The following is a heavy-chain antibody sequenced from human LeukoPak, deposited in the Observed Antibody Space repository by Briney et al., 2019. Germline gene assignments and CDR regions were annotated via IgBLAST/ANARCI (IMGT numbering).Heavy chain of an antibody. D-gene: IGHD2-2*01. Sequence: SETLSLNCTVSGGSISSYYWSWIRQPPGKGLEWIGEINHSGSTNYNPSLKSRVTISVDTSKDQFSLKLSSVTAADTAVYYCARAWGCSSTSCYPYFDYWGQGTLVTVSS. V-gene: IGHV4-34*01. CDR3: ARAWGCSSTSCYPYFDY. CDR1: GGSISSYY. CDR2: INHSGST. J-gene: IGHJ4*02.